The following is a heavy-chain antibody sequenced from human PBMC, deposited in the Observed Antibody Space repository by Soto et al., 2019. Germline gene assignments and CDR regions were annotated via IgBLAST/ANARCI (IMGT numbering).Heavy chain of an antibody. J-gene: IGHJ6*02. D-gene: IGHD3-3*01. V-gene: IGHV4-34*01. CDR1: GGSFSGHY. Sequence: PSETLSLTCAVYGGSFSGHYWSWIRQPPGKGLEWIGEINHSGSTNYNPSLKSRVTISVDSFKKQFSLKLSSVTAADTAVYYCARVSGAKYDFWSGYSGFAYYGMDVWGQGTTVTVSS. CDR2: INHSGST. CDR3: ARVSGAKYDFWSGYSGFAYYGMDV.